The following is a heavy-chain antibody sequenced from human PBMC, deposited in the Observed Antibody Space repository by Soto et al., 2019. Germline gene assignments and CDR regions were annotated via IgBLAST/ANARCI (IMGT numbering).Heavy chain of an antibody. CDR1: GFIVCSYA. D-gene: IGHD6-13*01. J-gene: IGHJ4*02. V-gene: IGHV3-23*01. CDR3: AKDGLGSSSCYLSFDY. Sequence: GWSLRLGCAACGFIVCSYAMSLVRQAPGKGLEWVSAISGSGGSTYYADSVKGRFTISRDNSENTLYLQMNSLRAEDTAVYYCAKDGLGSSSCYLSFDYWCPGPLVTV. CDR2: ISGSGGST.